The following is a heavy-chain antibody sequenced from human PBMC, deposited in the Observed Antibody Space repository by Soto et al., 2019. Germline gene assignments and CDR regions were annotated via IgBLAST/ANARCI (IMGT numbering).Heavy chain of an antibody. CDR1: GYSFTTYG. CDR3: ASLKQLVCMDV. Sequence: QVQLVQSGDEVKKPGTSVKVSCKASGYSFTTYGIIWVRQAPGQGLEWMAWISANNGNTKYAQNLQGRVSLTTDTPTSTAYMALRSLSSDHTAVHYCASLKQLVCMDVWGQGSKVTVSS. J-gene: IGHJ6*01. CDR2: ISANNGNT. D-gene: IGHD3-10*01. V-gene: IGHV1-18*01.